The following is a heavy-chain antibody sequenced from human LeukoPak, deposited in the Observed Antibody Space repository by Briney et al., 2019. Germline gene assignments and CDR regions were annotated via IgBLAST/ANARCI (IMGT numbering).Heavy chain of an antibody. CDR1: GGSISSYY. CDR3: ARYAATMRYYYMDV. V-gene: IGHV4-59*01. CDR2: IYYSGST. Sequence: SETLSLTCTVSGGSISSYYWSWIRQPPGKGLEWIGYIYYSGSTNYNPSLKSRVTISVDTSKNQFSLKLSSVTAADTAVYYCARYAATMRYYYMDVWGKGTTVTVSS. D-gene: IGHD2-15*01. J-gene: IGHJ6*03.